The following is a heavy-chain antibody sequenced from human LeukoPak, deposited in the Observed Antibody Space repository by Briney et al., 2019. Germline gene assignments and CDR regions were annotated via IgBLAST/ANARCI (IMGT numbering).Heavy chain of an antibody. V-gene: IGHV4-4*07. CDR1: GGSISTNY. CDR3: ARASSGKYYYFDY. J-gene: IGHJ4*02. D-gene: IGHD6-19*01. CDR2: IYTSGST. Sequence: TSETLSLTCTVSGGSISTNYWSWIRQPAGKGLEWIGRIYTSGSTNYNPSLKSRVTMSVDTSKNQFSLKPSSVTAADTAVYYCARASSGKYYYFDYWGQGTLVTVSS.